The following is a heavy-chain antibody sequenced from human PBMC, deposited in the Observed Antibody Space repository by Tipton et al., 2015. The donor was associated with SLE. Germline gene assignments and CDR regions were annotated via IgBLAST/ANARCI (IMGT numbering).Heavy chain of an antibody. CDR3: AKGGAVAATALDY. CDR1: GFNFRAYG. Sequence: SLRLSCAASGFNFRAYGMHWVRQAPGKGLDWVATIDNSGGGTFYADSVKGRFTISSDSSKNTLSLQMTSLRADDTAVYYCAKGGAVAATALDYWGQGTLVTVTS. J-gene: IGHJ4*02. D-gene: IGHD6-19*01. CDR2: IDNSGGGT. V-gene: IGHV3-23*01.